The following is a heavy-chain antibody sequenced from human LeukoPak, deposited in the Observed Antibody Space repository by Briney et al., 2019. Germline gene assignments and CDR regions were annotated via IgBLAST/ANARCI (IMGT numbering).Heavy chain of an antibody. D-gene: IGHD3-10*01. CDR1: GGSISSGDYY. Sequence: ALSLTFTVSGGSISSGDYYWSWMRRPPGKGREWIGYIYFSASTYYNPSLKSRVTISVDTSKNQFPLKLSSVTAADTAVYYCARYYYGSGRGTYGMDVWGQGTTVTVSS. CDR3: ARYYYGSGRGTYGMDV. CDR2: IYFSAST. J-gene: IGHJ6*02. V-gene: IGHV4-30-4*01.